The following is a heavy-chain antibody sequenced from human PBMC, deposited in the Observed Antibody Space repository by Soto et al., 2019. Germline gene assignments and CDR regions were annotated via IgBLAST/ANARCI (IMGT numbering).Heavy chain of an antibody. D-gene: IGHD2-15*01. J-gene: IGHJ4*02. CDR3: AKYKDTTFSPQDY. CDR1: GFTFTTYA. CDR2: ISGSGGST. Sequence: EVQLLESGGDLVQPGGSLRLSCAASGFTFTTYAMTWVRQAPGKGLEWVSAISGSGGSTYYADSVKGRFTISRDNSKNTLYLQMNSLRAEDTAVYYCAKYKDTTFSPQDYWGQGTLVTLSS. V-gene: IGHV3-23*01.